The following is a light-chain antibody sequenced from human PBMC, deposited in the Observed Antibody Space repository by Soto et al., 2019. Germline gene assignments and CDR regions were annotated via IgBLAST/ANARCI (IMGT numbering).Light chain of an antibody. CDR3: SSYGGINNVV. J-gene: IGLJ2*01. CDR1: SCDVGGYNY. V-gene: IGLV2-8*01. CDR2: EVN. Sequence: QSALTQPPSASGSPGQSVTISCTGTSCDVGGYNYVSWYQQYPGKAPKLIIYEVNKRPSGVPDRFSGSKSGNTASLTVSGLQAEEEDDYCCSSYGGINNVVFGGGTKLTVL.